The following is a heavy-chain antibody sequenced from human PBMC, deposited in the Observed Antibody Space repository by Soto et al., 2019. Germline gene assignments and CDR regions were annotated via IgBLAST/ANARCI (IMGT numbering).Heavy chain of an antibody. V-gene: IGHV3-23*01. CDR3: ARTIVGGVVRAFDF. CDR1: GFTFSSYA. J-gene: IGHJ4*02. D-gene: IGHD1-26*01. CDR2: VSDSGGST. Sequence: EVQLLESGGGLVQPGGSLRLSCAASGFTFSSYAMNWVRQAPGQGLEWVSTVSDSGGSTYYADSVQGRFTISRDNSKNTLFLHMNSLGAEDTAIYYCARTIVGGVVRAFDFWGQGTLVTVSS.